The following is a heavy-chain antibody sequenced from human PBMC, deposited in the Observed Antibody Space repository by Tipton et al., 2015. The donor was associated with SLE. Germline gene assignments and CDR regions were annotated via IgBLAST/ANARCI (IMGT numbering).Heavy chain of an antibody. D-gene: IGHD6-19*01. V-gene: IGHV3-23*01. CDR3: AKGGRQWLAAFDY. CDR2: ISGSGGST. Sequence: SLRLSCAASGFTFSSYAMSWVRQAPGKGLEWVSAISGSGGSTYYADSVKGRFTISRDNSKNTLYLQMNSLRAEDTAVYYCAKGGRQWLAAFDYWGQGTLVTVSS. CDR1: GFTFSSYA. J-gene: IGHJ4*02.